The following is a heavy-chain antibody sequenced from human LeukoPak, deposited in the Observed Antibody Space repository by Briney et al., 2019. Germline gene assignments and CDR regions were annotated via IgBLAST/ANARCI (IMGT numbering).Heavy chain of an antibody. V-gene: IGHV3-48*04. CDR3: ARANYYGSGSYRY. CDR2: ISSSSSTI. CDR1: GFTFSSYS. J-gene: IGHJ4*02. Sequence: QPGGSLRLSCAASGFTFSSYSMNWVRQAPGKGLEWVSYISSSSSTIYYADSVKGRFTISRDNAKNSLYLQMNSLRAEDTAVYYCARANYYGSGSYRYWGQGTLVTVSS. D-gene: IGHD3-10*01.